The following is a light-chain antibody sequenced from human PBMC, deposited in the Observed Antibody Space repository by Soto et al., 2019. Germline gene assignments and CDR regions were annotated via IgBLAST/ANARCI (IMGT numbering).Light chain of an antibody. Sequence: QSALTQPASVSGSPGQSITISCTGTSSDVGDYNYVSWYQHHPGKAPKLMIYEVSNRPSGVSNRFSGSKSGNTASLTISGLQAEDEPDYYCSSYTSSSTYVFGTGTKVTVL. CDR2: EVS. V-gene: IGLV2-14*01. J-gene: IGLJ1*01. CDR3: SSYTSSSTYV. CDR1: SSDVGDYNY.